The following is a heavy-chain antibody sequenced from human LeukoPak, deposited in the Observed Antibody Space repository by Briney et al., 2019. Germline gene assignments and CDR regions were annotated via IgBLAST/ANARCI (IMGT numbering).Heavy chain of an antibody. CDR3: ARGHRGFFGELFFDY. V-gene: IGHV1-18*01. J-gene: IGHJ4*02. CDR2: ISAYNGNT. D-gene: IGHD3-10*01. Sequence: ASVKVSCKASGYTFTSYGISWVRQTPGQGLEWMGWISAYNGNTNYAQKLQGRVTMTTDTSTSTAYMELRSLRSDDTAVYYCARGHRGFFGELFFDYWGQGTLVTVSS. CDR1: GYTFTSYG.